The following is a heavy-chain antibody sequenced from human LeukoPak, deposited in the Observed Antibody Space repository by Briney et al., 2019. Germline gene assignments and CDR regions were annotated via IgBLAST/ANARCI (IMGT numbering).Heavy chain of an antibody. V-gene: IGHV5-51*01. CDR2: IYPGDSDT. CDR3: ARHVPHGSFFYFDL. Sequence: GESLKISCKGSGYSFTSYWIGWVRQMPGKGLELMGIIYPGDSDTTYRPSFQGQVTISADRSISTAYLQWSSLKASDSAMYYCARHVPHGSFFYFDLWGQGTLVTVSS. D-gene: IGHD1-26*01. CDR1: GYSFTSYW. J-gene: IGHJ4*02.